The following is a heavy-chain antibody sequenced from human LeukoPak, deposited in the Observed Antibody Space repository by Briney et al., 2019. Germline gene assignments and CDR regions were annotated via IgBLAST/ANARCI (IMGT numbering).Heavy chain of an antibody. V-gene: IGHV1-2*02. CDR1: GYIFTIYY. Sequence: GASVTVSCKASGYIFTIYYMHWVRQAPGQGLEWMGWIYPNSGGTRYAQKFQGRVTMTRDTSISTAYMELSGLTSDDTAVFYCARDLATTSTWEFDYWGQGTLVSVSS. CDR2: IYPNSGGT. CDR3: ARDLATTSTWEFDY. J-gene: IGHJ4*02. D-gene: IGHD1-26*01.